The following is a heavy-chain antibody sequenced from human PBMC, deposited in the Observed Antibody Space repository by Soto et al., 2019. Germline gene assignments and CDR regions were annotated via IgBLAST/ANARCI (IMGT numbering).Heavy chain of an antibody. CDR3: GKYSGSYPVYNGMNV. CDR2: ISATSDAA. J-gene: IGHJ6*02. CDR1: GFPFSTSA. D-gene: IGHD1-26*01. V-gene: IGHV3-23*01. Sequence: PGGSLRLSCAASGFPFSTSAMNWVRQAPGKGLEWVSIISATSDAAYYAESVKGRFTSSRDNSKNTLYLQMNSLRPEDTAMYYRGKYSGSYPVYNGMNVWGQGTTVTVSS.